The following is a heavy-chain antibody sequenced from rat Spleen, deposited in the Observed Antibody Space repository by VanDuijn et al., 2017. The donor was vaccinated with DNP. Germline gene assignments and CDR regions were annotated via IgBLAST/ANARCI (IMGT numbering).Heavy chain of an antibody. Sequence: EVKLVESGGGLVQPGRSLKVSCAASGFPFSDYFMAWVRQAPKKGLEWVATIIYDGIRTYYRDSVRGRFTISRDNAENTVFLQMNSLRSEDTATYYCAKDLQWYAMDAWGQGTSVTVSS. CDR1: GFPFSDYF. CDR2: IIYDGIRT. D-gene: IGHD1-1*01. V-gene: IGHV5-7*01. J-gene: IGHJ4*01. CDR3: AKDLQWYAMDA.